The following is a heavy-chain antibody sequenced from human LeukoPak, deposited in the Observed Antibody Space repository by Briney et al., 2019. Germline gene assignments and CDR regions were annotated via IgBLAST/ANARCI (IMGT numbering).Heavy chain of an antibody. V-gene: IGHV4-4*02. CDR1: GGSISSTNW. D-gene: IGHD1-26*01. CDR3: SRESGAFSPFGY. Sequence: PSGTLSLTCGVSGGSISSTNWWSWVRQPPGQGLEWIGEISLSGVTNYNPSLKSRVTMSLDRSKNHLSLTLTSVTAADTAVYYCSRESGAFSPFGYWGQGTLVTVSS. J-gene: IGHJ4*02. CDR2: ISLSGVT.